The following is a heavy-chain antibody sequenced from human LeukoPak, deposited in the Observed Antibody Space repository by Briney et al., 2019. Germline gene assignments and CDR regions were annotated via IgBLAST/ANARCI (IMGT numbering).Heavy chain of an antibody. Sequence: EASVKVSCKASGYTFTGYYMHWVRQAPGQGLEWMGWINPNSGGTNYAQKFQGRVTMTRDTSISTAYMELSRLRSDDTAVYYCARGGVYYYDSSGYYDYWGQGTLVTVSS. CDR1: GYTFTGYY. D-gene: IGHD3-22*01. CDR3: ARGGVYYYDSSGYYDY. V-gene: IGHV1-2*02. CDR2: INPNSGGT. J-gene: IGHJ4*02.